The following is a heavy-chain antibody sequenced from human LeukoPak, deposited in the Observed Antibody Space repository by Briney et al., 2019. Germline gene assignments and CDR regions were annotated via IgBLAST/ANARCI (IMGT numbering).Heavy chain of an antibody. Sequence: GGSLRLSCAASGFTFSGYWMHWVRQIPGRGLVWVSHINSDGSTITYADSVKGRFTISRDNAKNTLYLQMNSLRAEDTAVYYCARGYNMDVWGQGTAVTVSS. D-gene: IGHD5-24*01. CDR2: INSDGSTI. J-gene: IGHJ6*02. CDR1: GFTFSGYW. CDR3: ARGYNMDV. V-gene: IGHV3-74*01.